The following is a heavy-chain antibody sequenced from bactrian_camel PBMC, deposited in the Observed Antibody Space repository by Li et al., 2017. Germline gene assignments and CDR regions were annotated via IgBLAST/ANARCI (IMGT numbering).Heavy chain of an antibody. V-gene: IGHV3S53*01. CDR3: VTSGYAY. CDR2: IDSDGGT. D-gene: IGHD1*01. Sequence: HVQLVESGGGAVQAGGALRLSCDASTSLRTFNLYAMGWFRQAPGKEREGVASIDSDGGTSYADSVEGRFTISRDNAKNTLYLQMNSLRTEDTALYYCVTSGYAYWGQGTQVTVS. CDR1: TSLRTFNLYA. J-gene: IGHJ4*01.